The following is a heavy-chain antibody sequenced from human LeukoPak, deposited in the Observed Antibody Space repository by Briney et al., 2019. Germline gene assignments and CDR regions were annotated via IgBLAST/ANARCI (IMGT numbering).Heavy chain of an antibody. D-gene: IGHD3-10*01. CDR2: ISFDGSEK. Sequence: GRSLRLSCAVSGFMFTTYGMHWVRQAPGKGLEWVALISFDGSEKYYADSVKGRFTISRDNSKNTLYLQMNSVRVEDTAVYFCARDVKMFRGPMIMRHFDYWGQGTLVTVSS. J-gene: IGHJ4*02. CDR1: GFMFTTYG. V-gene: IGHV3-30*03. CDR3: ARDVKMFRGPMIMRHFDY.